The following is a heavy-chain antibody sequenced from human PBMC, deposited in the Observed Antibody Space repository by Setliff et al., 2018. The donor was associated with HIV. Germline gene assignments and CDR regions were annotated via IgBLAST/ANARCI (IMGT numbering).Heavy chain of an antibody. J-gene: IGHJ4*02. Sequence: SETLSLTCAVYGGSFSGYYWGWIRQPPGKGLEWIGTIFSSGSTYYKPSLKSRVTISVDSTKNQISLKLSFVTAADTAVYYCARHVDIVAPFDYWGQGSLVTVSS. CDR1: GGSFSGYY. CDR2: IFSSGST. D-gene: IGHD5-12*01. V-gene: IGHV4-34*12. CDR3: ARHVDIVAPFDY.